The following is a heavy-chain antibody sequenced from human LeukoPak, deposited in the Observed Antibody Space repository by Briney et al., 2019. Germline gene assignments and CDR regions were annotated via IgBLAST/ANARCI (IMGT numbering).Heavy chain of an antibody. J-gene: IGHJ6*03. CDR1: GYTFTSYD. D-gene: IGHD3-10*01. Sequence: ASVKVSCKASGYTFTSYDINWVRQATGQGLEWMGWMNPNSGNTGYAQKFQGRVTMTRNTSISTAYMELSSLRSEDTAVYYCARGPTYGSGSYRNYYYYYYYMDVWGKGTTVTVSS. CDR2: MNPNSGNT. V-gene: IGHV1-8*01. CDR3: ARGPTYGSGSYRNYYYYYYYMDV.